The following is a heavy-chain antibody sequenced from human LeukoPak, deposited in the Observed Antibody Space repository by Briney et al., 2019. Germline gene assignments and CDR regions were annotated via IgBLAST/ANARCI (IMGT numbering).Heavy chain of an antibody. V-gene: IGHV3-21*01. J-gene: IGHJ3*02. CDR3: ARVGYYDSSGYRAFDI. Sequence: GGSLRLSCAASGFTFSSYSMNWVRQAPGKGLEWVSPISSSSSYIYYADSVKGRFTISRDNAKNSLYLQMNSLRAEDTAVYYCARVGYYDSSGYRAFDIWGQGTMVTVSS. CDR2: ISSSSSYI. D-gene: IGHD3-22*01. CDR1: GFTFSSYS.